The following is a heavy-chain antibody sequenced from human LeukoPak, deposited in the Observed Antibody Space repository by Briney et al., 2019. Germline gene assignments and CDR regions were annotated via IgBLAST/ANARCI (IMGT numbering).Heavy chain of an antibody. V-gene: IGHV3-23*01. CDR3: AKKIVVVPAATMDMPYFDY. D-gene: IGHD2-2*01. J-gene: IGHJ4*02. CDR2: ISGSGGST. Sequence: PGGSLRLSCAASGFTFSSYAMSWVRQAPGKGLEGVSAISGSGGSTYYADSVKGRFTISRDNSKNTLYLQMNSLRAEDTAVYYCAKKIVVVPAATMDMPYFDYWGQGTLVTVSS. CDR1: GFTFSSYA.